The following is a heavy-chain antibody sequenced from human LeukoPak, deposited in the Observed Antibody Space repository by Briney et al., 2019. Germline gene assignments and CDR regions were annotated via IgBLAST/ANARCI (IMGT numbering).Heavy chain of an antibody. CDR2: IKPDGSEK. Sequence: GGSLRLSCAASGFTFSSYWMSRVRQAPGKGLEWVANIKPDGSEKYYVDSVKGRFTISRDNSKNTLCLQMNSLRAEDTAVYYCAKDPMAGYDYWGQGTLVTVSS. J-gene: IGHJ4*02. CDR1: GFTFSSYW. V-gene: IGHV3-7*01. D-gene: IGHD3-10*01. CDR3: AKDPMAGYDY.